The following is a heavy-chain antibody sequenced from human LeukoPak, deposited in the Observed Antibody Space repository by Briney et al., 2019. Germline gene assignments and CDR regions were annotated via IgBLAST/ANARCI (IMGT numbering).Heavy chain of an antibody. CDR2: INPNNGDT. CDR3: ARRRPRLVINDVLHI. J-gene: IGHJ3*02. CDR1: GDTFTGYI. V-gene: IGHV1-2*02. D-gene: IGHD2-21*01. Sequence: ASVKVSCRASGDTFTGYIIHWVRQAPGQGLDWMGWINPNNGDTSYAQKFQGRLTMTRDTSISTAYMELSRLRSDDTALYYCARRRPRLVINDVLHIWGQGTMVTVSS.